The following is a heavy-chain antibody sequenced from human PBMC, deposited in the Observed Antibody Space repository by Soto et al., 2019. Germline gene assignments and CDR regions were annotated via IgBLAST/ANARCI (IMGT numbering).Heavy chain of an antibody. D-gene: IGHD3-10*01. V-gene: IGHV3-30-3*01. Sequence: HPGGSLRLSCAASGFTFSSYAMHWVRQAPGKGLEWVALISYDGSDKDYADSVKGRFTISRDNAKNSLYLQMNSLRAEDTAVYYCASLYGSGSYFGYYYGMDVWGQGTTVTVSS. J-gene: IGHJ6*02. CDR3: ASLYGSGSYFGYYYGMDV. CDR1: GFTFSSYA. CDR2: ISYDGSDK.